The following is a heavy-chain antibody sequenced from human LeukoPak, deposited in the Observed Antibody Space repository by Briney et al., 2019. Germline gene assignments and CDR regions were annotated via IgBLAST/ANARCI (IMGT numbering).Heavy chain of an antibody. CDR3: AREPGADVSGTRAFDY. Sequence: GGSLRLSCAASGFTFSSYGMHWVRQAPGKGLEWVAATSSDESITYYADSVRGRFTISRDNSKNTLYLQMNSLGAEDTAVYYCAREPGADVSGTRAFDYWGQGTLVTVSS. V-gene: IGHV3-30*03. D-gene: IGHD2-21*01. J-gene: IGHJ4*02. CDR1: GFTFSSYG. CDR2: TSSDESIT.